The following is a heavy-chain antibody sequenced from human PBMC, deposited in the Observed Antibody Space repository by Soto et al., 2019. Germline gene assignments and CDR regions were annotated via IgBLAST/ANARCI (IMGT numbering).Heavy chain of an antibody. D-gene: IGHD4-17*01. V-gene: IGHV1-69*12. CDR3: AGVRCGVYYYYGMDV. Sequence: QVQLVQSGAEVKKPGSSVKVSCKASGGTFSSYAISWVRQAPGQGLEWMGGIIPIFGTANYAQKFQGRGTITADESPSTAYMELRSLRSEDTAVDYCAGVRCGVYYYYGMDVWGQGTTVTVSS. J-gene: IGHJ6*02. CDR2: IIPIFGTA. CDR1: GGTFSSYA.